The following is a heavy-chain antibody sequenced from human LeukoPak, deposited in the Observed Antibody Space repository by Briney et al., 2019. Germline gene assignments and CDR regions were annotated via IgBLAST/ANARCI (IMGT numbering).Heavy chain of an antibody. CDR1: GYTFTSYA. D-gene: IGHD3-3*01. CDR3: ARDGYDFWSGRDHANWFDP. J-gene: IGHJ5*02. CDR2: INPSGGST. V-gene: IGHV1-46*01. Sequence: ASVTVSCTASGYTFTSYAMHWVRQAPGQGLEWMGIINPSGGSTSYAQKFQGRVTMTRDTSTSTVYMELSSLRSEDTAVYYCARDGYDFWSGRDHANWFDPWGQGTLVTVSS.